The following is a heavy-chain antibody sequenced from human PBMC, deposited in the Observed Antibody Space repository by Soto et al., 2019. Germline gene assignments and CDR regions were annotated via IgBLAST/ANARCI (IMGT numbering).Heavy chain of an antibody. CDR2: IWYDGSNK. CDR1: GFTFSSYG. D-gene: IGHD5-12*01. Sequence: GGSLRLSCAASGFTFSSYGMHWVLHAPCKGLEWVAVIWYDGSNKYYADSVKGRFTISRDNSKNTLYLQMNSLRAEDTAVYYCARDPYSGYDFFDWFDPWGQGTLVTVSS. CDR3: ARDPYSGYDFFDWFDP. V-gene: IGHV3-33*01. J-gene: IGHJ5*02.